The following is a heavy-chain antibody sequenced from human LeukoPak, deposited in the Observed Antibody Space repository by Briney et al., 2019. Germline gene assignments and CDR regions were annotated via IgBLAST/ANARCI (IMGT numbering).Heavy chain of an antibody. D-gene: IGHD3-10*01. CDR3: ARRSYYSALDN. V-gene: IGHV4-34*01. CDR2: INHSGST. J-gene: IGHJ4*02. Sequence: SETLSLTCAVYGGSFSGYYWSWIRQPPGKGLEWIGEINHSGSTNYNPSLKSRVTISVDTSKNQFSLKLSSVTAADTAVYYCARRSYYSALDNWGQGTLVTVSS. CDR1: GGSFSGYY.